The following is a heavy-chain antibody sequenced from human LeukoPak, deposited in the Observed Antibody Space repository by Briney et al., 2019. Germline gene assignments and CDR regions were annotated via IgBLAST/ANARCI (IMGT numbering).Heavy chain of an antibody. V-gene: IGHV3-20*04. CDR3: ARGFRNGPFDC. CDR1: GFTFDDYG. Sequence: GGSLRLSCEASGFTFDDYGMSWVRQPPGKGLEWVSGINRNGGSTDYADSVKGRFTISRDNAKNSHFLQMNGLRVEDTALYYCARGFRNGPFDCWGQGTLVTVSS. D-gene: IGHD2-8*01. CDR2: INRNGGST. J-gene: IGHJ4*02.